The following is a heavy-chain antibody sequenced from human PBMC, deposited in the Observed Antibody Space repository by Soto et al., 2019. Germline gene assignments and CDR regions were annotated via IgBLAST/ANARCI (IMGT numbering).Heavy chain of an antibody. CDR2: ISGSAGST. D-gene: IGHD6-13*01. V-gene: IGHV3-23*01. Sequence: EVQLLESGGGLVQPGGSLRLSCAPSGFTYSSYAMSWVRQAPGKGLEWVSAISGSAGSTYYADSVKGRFTISRDNSKNTLYLQMISLRAKDTAVYYCAKAKRHPYSSSVNWGQGTLVTVSS. J-gene: IGHJ4*02. CDR1: GFTYSSYA. CDR3: AKAKRHPYSSSVN.